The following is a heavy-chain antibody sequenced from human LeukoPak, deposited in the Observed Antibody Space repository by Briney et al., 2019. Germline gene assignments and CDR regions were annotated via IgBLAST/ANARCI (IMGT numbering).Heavy chain of an antibody. CDR1: GFTFSSYS. D-gene: IGHD2-15*01. V-gene: IGHV3-48*04. J-gene: IGHJ5*02. Sequence: GGSLRLSCAASGFTFSSYSMNWVRQAPGKGLEWVSYISSSSSTMYYADSVKGRFTISRDNAKNSLYLQMNSLRAEDTAVYYCARDVVVVAVNWFDPWGQGTLVTVSS. CDR2: ISSSSSTM. CDR3: ARDVVVVAVNWFDP.